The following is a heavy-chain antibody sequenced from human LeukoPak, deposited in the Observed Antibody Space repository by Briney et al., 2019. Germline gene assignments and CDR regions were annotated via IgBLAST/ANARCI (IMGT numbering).Heavy chain of an antibody. CDR1: GFTVSSNY. D-gene: IGHD3-9*01. J-gene: IGHJ3*02. V-gene: IGHV3-66*01. Sequence: GGSLRLSCAASGFTVSSNYMSWVRQAPGKGLEWVSVIYSGGSTYYADSVKGRFTISRDNSKNTLYLQMNSLRAEDTAVYYCARDGYYDILTGYYRRDAFDIWGQGTMFTVSS. CDR3: ARDGYYDILTGYYRRDAFDI. CDR2: IYSGGST.